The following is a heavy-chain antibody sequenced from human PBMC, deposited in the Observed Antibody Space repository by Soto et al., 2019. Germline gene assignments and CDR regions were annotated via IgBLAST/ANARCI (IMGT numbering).Heavy chain of an antibody. Sequence: GGSLRLSCAASGFTFSSYAMSWVRQAPGKGLEWVSAISGSGGSTYYADSVKGRFTISRDNSKNTLYLQMNSLRAEDTAVYYCAKDLTVDTGFREYGMDVWGQGTTVTVS. CDR3: AKDLTVDTGFREYGMDV. V-gene: IGHV3-23*01. D-gene: IGHD5-18*01. CDR1: GFTFSSYA. J-gene: IGHJ6*02. CDR2: ISGSGGST.